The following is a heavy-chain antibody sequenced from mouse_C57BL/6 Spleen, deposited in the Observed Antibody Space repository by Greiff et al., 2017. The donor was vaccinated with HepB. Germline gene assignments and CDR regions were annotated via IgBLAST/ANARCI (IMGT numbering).Heavy chain of an antibody. CDR2: ISDGGSYT. CDR1: GFTFSSYA. J-gene: IGHJ3*01. CDR3: VSGEGFRFAY. Sequence: EVQLVESGGGLVKPGGSLKLSCAASGFTFSSYAMSWVRQTPEKRLEWVATISDGGSYTYYPDNVKGRFTISRDNAKNNLYLQMSHLKSEDTAMYYCVSGEGFRFAYWGQGTLVTVSA. V-gene: IGHV5-4*01.